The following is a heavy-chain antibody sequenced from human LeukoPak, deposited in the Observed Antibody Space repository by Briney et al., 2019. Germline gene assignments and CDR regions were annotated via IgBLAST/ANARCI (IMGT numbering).Heavy chain of an antibody. J-gene: IGHJ4*02. D-gene: IGHD4-11*01. Sequence: PSETLSLTCTVSGGSISSSSYYWGWIRQPPGKGLEWIGSIYYSGSTYYNPSLKSRVTISVDRSKNQFSLKLSSVTAADTAVYYCARGRGTTPFDYWGQGTLVTVSS. CDR3: ARGRGTTPFDY. CDR2: IYYSGST. V-gene: IGHV4-39*07. CDR1: GGSISSSSYY.